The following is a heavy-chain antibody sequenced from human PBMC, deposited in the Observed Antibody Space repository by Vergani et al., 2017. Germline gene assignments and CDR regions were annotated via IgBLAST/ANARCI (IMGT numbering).Heavy chain of an antibody. CDR2: LYASGST. Sequence: QVKLQESGPGLVKPSETLSLTCTVSGASVNSYYWSWFRQSPEKGLEWIGSLYASGSTYYSPSLKSRVAISIDTSKNHFSLRLSSVTAADTAVYYCARHLRGYSYGVFDYWGQGREVTVSS. D-gene: IGHD5-18*01. J-gene: IGHJ4*02. CDR3: ARHLRGYSYGVFDY. V-gene: IGHV4-4*09. CDR1: GASVNSYY.